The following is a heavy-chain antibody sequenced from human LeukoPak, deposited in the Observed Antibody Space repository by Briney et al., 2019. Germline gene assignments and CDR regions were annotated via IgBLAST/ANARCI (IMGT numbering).Heavy chain of an antibody. J-gene: IGHJ4*02. Sequence: GGSLRLSCAASGFTFSSYAMTWVRQAPGKGLEWVSAISASGGSTYYADSVKGRFTISRDNSKNTLYLQMNSLRAEDTAVYYCAKYYDILTGSVGFDYWGQGTMVTVSS. CDR2: ISASGGST. D-gene: IGHD3-9*01. CDR3: AKYYDILTGSVGFDY. V-gene: IGHV3-23*01. CDR1: GFTFSSYA.